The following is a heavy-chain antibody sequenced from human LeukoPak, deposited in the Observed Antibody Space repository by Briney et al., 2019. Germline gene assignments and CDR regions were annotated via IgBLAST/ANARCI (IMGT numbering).Heavy chain of an antibody. CDR2: VSYDGKNQ. Sequence: PGGSLCPSCAASGFTSSDYCMHWVRQAPGKGLEWVAVVSYDGKNQYYADSVKGRFTVSRDNSKNTLYLQMSSLRPEVTAMYYCAKERWKWPLELWGQGTLVTVSS. V-gene: IGHV3-30*18. D-gene: IGHD5-12*01. J-gene: IGHJ4*02. CDR3: AKERWKWPLEL. CDR1: GFTSSDYC.